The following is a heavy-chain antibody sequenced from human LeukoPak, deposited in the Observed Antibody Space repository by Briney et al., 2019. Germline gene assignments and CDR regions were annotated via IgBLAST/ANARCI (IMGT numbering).Heavy chain of an antibody. CDR2: IYYSGRT. Sequence: SETLSLTCTVSGGSFNYYYWSWIRQPPGKGLEWIGYIYYSGRTKYNPSLESRATISVDASKIHLSLKLSSVTAADTAVYYCATTTAVGDYYFDYWGQGTLVTVSS. D-gene: IGHD6-13*01. CDR3: ATTTAVGDYYFDY. V-gene: IGHV4-59*12. J-gene: IGHJ4*02. CDR1: GGSFNYYY.